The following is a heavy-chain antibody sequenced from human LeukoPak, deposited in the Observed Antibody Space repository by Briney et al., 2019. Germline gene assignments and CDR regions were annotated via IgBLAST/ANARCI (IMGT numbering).Heavy chain of an antibody. Sequence: GASVKVSCKASGGTFSSYAISWVRQAPGQGLEWMGGIVPIFGTANYAQKFQGRVTITADESTSTAYMELSSLRSEDTAVYYCARDPNGGYSDYWGQGTLVTVSS. V-gene: IGHV1-69*13. D-gene: IGHD3-10*01. J-gene: IGHJ4*02. CDR2: IVPIFGTA. CDR3: ARDPNGGYSDY. CDR1: GGTFSSYA.